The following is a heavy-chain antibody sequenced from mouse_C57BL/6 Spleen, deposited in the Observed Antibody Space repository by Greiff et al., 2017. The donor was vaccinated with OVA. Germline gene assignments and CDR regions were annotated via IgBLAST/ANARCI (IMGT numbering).Heavy chain of an antibody. V-gene: IGHV7-3*01. Sequence: EVKVVESGGGLVQPGGSLSLSCAASGFTFTDYYMSWVRQPPGKALEWLGFIRNKANGYTTEYSAPVKGRFTISRDNSPSFLYLQMNARRAEDSATYYCARYTGTGDWYLDVWGTGTTVTVSS. J-gene: IGHJ1*03. D-gene: IGHD3-3*01. CDR2: IRNKANGYTT. CDR3: ARYTGTGDWYLDV. CDR1: GFTFTDYY.